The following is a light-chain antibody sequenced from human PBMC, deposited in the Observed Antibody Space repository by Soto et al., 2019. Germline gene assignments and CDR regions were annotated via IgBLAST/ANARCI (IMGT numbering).Light chain of an antibody. CDR2: DAS. CDR1: QTVRNNY. J-gene: IGKJ4*01. CDR3: QQFSSYPLT. Sequence: IVLTQSPGTLSLSTVERATLSCRASQTVRNNYLAWYQQKPGQAPRLLIYDASSRATGIPDRFSGGGSGTDFTLTISRLEPEDFAVYYCQQFSSYPLTFGGRTKVDIK. V-gene: IGKV3-20*01.